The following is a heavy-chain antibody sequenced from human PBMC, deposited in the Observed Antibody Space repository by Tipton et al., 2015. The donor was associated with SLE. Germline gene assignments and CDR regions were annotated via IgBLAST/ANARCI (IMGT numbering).Heavy chain of an antibody. Sequence: TLSLTCTVSDGSIRSTNYYWGWIRQPPGKGLEWIGSIFYTGSTYYNPSLKSRVSFSIDTSKHQFSLKLRSVTAADTAVYYCASGILTGNAAFDAWGQGTMVSVSP. CDR3: ASGILTGNAAFDA. CDR1: DGSIRSTNYY. D-gene: IGHD3-9*01. V-gene: IGHV4-39*07. CDR2: IFYTGST. J-gene: IGHJ3*01.